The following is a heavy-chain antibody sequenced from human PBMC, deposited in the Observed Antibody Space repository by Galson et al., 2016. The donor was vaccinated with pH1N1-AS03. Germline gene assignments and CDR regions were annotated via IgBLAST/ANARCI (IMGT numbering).Heavy chain of an antibody. V-gene: IGHV3-48*02. CDR2: ISSDSTTM. D-gene: IGHD2-15*01. J-gene: IGHJ4*02. Sequence: SLRLSCAASGFTFSRYSMNWVRQAPGKGLEWVSYISSDSTTMYYAESVRGRFTISRDNARDSLHLQMNRLRDEDTAIYYCARDGGSGGLYYFEYWGQGALVTVSS. CDR3: ARDGGSGGLYYFEY. CDR1: GFTFSRYS.